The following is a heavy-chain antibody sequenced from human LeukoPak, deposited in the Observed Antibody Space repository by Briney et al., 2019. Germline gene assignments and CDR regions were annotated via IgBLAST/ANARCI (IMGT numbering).Heavy chain of an antibody. Sequence: GASVKVSCKASGYTFTSYGISWVRQAPGQGLEWMGWISAYNGNTNYAQKLQGRVTMTTDTSTSTAYMELSSLRSEDTAVYYCARDPQDYYDSSGYHYFDYWGQGTLVTVSS. CDR2: ISAYNGNT. CDR1: GYTFTSYG. V-gene: IGHV1-18*01. J-gene: IGHJ4*02. D-gene: IGHD3-22*01. CDR3: ARDPQDYYDSSGYHYFDY.